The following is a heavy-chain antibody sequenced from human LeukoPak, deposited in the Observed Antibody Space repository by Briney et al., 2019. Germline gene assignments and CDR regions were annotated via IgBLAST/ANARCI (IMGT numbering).Heavy chain of an antibody. V-gene: IGHV3-53*01. D-gene: IGHD3-10*01. Sequence: AGGSLRLSCAASGFTVSNNYMNWVRQAPGKGLEWVSVIYAGGSTYYADSVKGRFTISRDNSKNTLYLQMNSLRAEDTAVYYCAKRPGGAIDEYWGQGTLVTVSS. J-gene: IGHJ4*02. CDR3: AKRPGGAIDEY. CDR2: IYAGGST. CDR1: GFTVSNNY.